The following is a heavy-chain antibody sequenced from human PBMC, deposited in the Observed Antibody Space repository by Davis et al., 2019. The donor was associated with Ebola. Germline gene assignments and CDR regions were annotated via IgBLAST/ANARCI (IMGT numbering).Heavy chain of an antibody. J-gene: IGHJ4*02. D-gene: IGHD2-21*01. CDR3: ARAGPAYCCGDCYIDY. V-gene: IGHV1-69*06. Sequence: SVKVSCKASGGTFSSYAISWVRQAPGQGLEWMGGILPIFGTANYAQKFQGRVTITADTSTSTAYMDLSSLRSEERAVYYCARAGPAYCCGDCYIDYWGQGTLVTVSS. CDR1: GGTFSSYA. CDR2: ILPIFGTA.